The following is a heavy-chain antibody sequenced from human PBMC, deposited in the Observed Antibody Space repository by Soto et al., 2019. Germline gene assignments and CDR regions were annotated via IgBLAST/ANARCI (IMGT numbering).Heavy chain of an antibody. CDR2: ISHDGSNA. CDR3: AKDRGGDCSDDACYFGGDY. D-gene: IGHD2-15*01. Sequence: WWSLRLSCSASVFTFRFYGMHWFRQPPGKGLGCVAVISHDGSNAFYADSVKGRFTISRDNSKNMLYLQMNSLKPEDTAVYYCAKDRGGDCSDDACYFGGDYWGRGNLVTVSS. CDR1: VFTFRFYG. J-gene: IGHJ4*02. V-gene: IGHV3-30*18.